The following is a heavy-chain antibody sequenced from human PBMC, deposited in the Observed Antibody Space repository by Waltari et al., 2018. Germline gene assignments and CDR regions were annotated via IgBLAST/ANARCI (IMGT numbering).Heavy chain of an antibody. CDR2: SNHSGST. CDR3: VRGLGVVVYAPFFDY. Sequence: QVQLQQWGAGLLKPSETLSLTCAVYGGSFSGYYWSWIRQPPGKGLEWIGESNHSGSTNYHPSRKSRVTISVDTYKNQFSRKLSSVTAADTAVYYCVRGLGVVVYAPFFDYWGQGTLVTVSS. D-gene: IGHD2-8*02. J-gene: IGHJ4*02. CDR1: GGSFSGYY. V-gene: IGHV4-34*01.